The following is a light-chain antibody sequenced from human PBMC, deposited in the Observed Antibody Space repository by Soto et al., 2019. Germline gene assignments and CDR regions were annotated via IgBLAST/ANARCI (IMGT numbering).Light chain of an antibody. V-gene: IGLV2-14*01. CDR3: SSSTSTNSWV. Sequence: QSVLTQSASVSGSPGQSITISCTGTSSDVGGYNYVSWYQQHPGKAPKLIIYDVSNRPSGVSTSFSGSKSGNTASLTSSGLQAEDEADYSCSSSTSTNSWVFGGGTKVTVL. CDR1: SSDVGGYNY. CDR2: DVS. J-gene: IGLJ3*02.